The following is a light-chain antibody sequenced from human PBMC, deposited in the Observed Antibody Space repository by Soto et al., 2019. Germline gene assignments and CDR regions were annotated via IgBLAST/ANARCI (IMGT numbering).Light chain of an antibody. V-gene: IGKV1-5*01. CDR3: QQYDSYPWT. Sequence: DIQMTQSPSTLSASVGDRVTITCRASQSISHFLAWYQQKPGKVPKLLIYDASNLGSGVPSRFSGSGSGTDFTLTISSLQPDDFATYYCQQYDSYPWTFGQGTKVDIK. CDR1: QSISHF. CDR2: DAS. J-gene: IGKJ1*01.